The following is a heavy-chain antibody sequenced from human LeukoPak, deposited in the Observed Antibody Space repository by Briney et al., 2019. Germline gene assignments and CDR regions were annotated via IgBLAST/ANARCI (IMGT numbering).Heavy chain of an antibody. J-gene: IGHJ4*02. CDR1: GLTFSSYG. CDR3: AKEYGGYCSSTTCYGFDY. Sequence: HPGGSLRLSCAASGLTFSSYGMHWVRQAPGKGLEWVAFIPYDGSNKYYADSVKGRFTISRDNSKNTLYLQMNSLRAEDTAVYYCAKEYGGYCSSTTCYGFDYWGRGTLVTVSS. D-gene: IGHD2-2*01. CDR2: IPYDGSNK. V-gene: IGHV3-30*02.